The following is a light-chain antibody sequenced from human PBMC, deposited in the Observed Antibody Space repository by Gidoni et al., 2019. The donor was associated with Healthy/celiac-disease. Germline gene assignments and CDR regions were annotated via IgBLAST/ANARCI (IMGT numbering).Light chain of an antibody. V-gene: IGLV3-9*01. Sequence: SYELTQPPSVSVALGQTARITRGGNNIGSKKVHWYQQKPGQAPVLVIYRDSNRPSGIPERFSGSNSGNTATLTISRAQAGDEADYYCQVWDSSTVVFGGGTKLTVL. CDR1: NIGSKK. J-gene: IGLJ2*01. CDR2: RDS. CDR3: QVWDSSTVV.